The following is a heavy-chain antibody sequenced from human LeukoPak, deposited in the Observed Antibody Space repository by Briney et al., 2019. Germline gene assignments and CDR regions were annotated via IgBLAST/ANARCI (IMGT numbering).Heavy chain of an antibody. J-gene: IGHJ4*02. D-gene: IGHD2-15*01. CDR2: INAGNGNT. Sequence: ASVKVSCKTSGYTFTIYAMHWVRQAPGQRLEWMGWINAGNGNTKYSQKFQGRVTITRDTSASTAYMELSSLRSEDTAVYYCARALSPSLLPGYWGQGTLVTVSS. CDR1: GYTFTIYA. CDR3: ARALSPSLLPGY. V-gene: IGHV1-3*01.